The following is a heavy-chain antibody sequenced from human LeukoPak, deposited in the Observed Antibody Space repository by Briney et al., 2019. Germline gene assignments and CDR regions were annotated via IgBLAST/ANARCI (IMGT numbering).Heavy chain of an antibody. CDR2: IKQDGSEK. Sequence: PGESLRLSCAASGFTFSSYWMSWVRQAPGKGLEWVANIKQDGSEKYYVDSVKGRFTISRDNAKNSLFLQMSSLRAEDTAVYYCARALSSGSREYYFDYWGQGTLVTVSS. J-gene: IGHJ4*02. D-gene: IGHD6-19*01. V-gene: IGHV3-7*01. CDR1: GFTFSSYW. CDR3: ARALSSGSREYYFDY.